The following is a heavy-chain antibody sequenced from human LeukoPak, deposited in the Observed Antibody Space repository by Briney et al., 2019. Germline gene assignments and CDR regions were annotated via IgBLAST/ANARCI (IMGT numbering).Heavy chain of an antibody. Sequence: SETLSLTCAVYGGSFSGYYWSWIRQPPGKGLEWIGEINHSGSTNYNPSLKSRVTISVDTSKNQFSLKLSSVTAADTAVYYFARVSGWSKMTDYWGQGTLVTVSS. CDR1: GGSFSGYY. D-gene: IGHD6-19*01. J-gene: IGHJ4*02. V-gene: IGHV4-34*01. CDR2: INHSGST. CDR3: ARVSGWSKMTDY.